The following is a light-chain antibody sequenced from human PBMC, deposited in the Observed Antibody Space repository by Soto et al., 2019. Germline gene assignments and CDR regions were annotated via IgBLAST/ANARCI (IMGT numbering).Light chain of an antibody. CDR3: QQEGSPPWT. Sequence: EIVLTQSPGTLSLSPGERATLSCRASQSVSSSYLAWYQLKPGQAPRLLIYGTSSRATGIPDNFSGSGSGTDCTLTISRMEPEDFAVYYCQQEGSPPWTFGQGTRVEIK. V-gene: IGKV3-20*01. CDR1: QSVSSSY. CDR2: GTS. J-gene: IGKJ1*01.